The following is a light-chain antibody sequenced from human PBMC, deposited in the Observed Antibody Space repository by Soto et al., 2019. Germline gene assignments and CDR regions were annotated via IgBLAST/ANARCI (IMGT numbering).Light chain of an antibody. CDR2: DVS. J-gene: IGLJ1*01. V-gene: IGLV2-14*01. CDR3: SSYRSSSTLQYV. CDR1: SSDVGGYNY. Sequence: QSALTQPASVSGSPGQSITISCTGTSSDVGGYNYVSWYQQHPDKAPKLMIYDVSNRPSGVSNRFSGSKSGNTASLTISGLQAEDEADYYCSSYRSSSTLQYVFGTGTQLTVL.